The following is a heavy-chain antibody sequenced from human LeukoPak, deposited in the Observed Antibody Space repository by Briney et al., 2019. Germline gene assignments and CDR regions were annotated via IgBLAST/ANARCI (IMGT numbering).Heavy chain of an antibody. CDR2: ISWNGGNL. J-gene: IGHJ4*02. CDR3: TKERSYQLLYTPLDY. D-gene: IGHD2-2*02. Sequence: GGSQRLSCVGSGFTFEDYAMHWVRQVPGKGLEWVSGISWNGGNLAYADSVKGRFTISRDNARTSLYLQMNSLRAEDTAFYYCTKERSYQLLYTPLDYWGQGTLVTVSS. CDR1: GFTFEDYA. V-gene: IGHV3-9*01.